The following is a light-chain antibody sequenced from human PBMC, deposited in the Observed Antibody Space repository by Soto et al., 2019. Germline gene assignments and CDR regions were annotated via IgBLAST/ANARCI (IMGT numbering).Light chain of an antibody. Sequence: EIVLTQSPATLSLSPGERATLSCRASQSVGSSLAWYQQKPGQAPRLLIYDASNRGTDIPARFSGSGSGTDFTLTISSLEPEDFAVYYCQQYGSSGTFGQGTKVDIK. CDR2: DAS. J-gene: IGKJ1*01. V-gene: IGKV3-11*01. CDR1: QSVGSS. CDR3: QQYGSSGT.